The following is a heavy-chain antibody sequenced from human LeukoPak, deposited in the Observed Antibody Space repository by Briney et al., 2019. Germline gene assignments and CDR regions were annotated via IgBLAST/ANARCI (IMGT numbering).Heavy chain of an antibody. CDR3: ARKPLRSEGWFDP. D-gene: IGHD3-16*01. V-gene: IGHV1-69*13. CDR2: IIPIFGTA. CDR1: GGTFSSYA. Sequence: GASVKVSCKASGGTFSSYAISWVRQTPGQGLEWMGGIIPIFGTANYAQKFQGRVTITADESTSTAYMELSSLRSEDTAVYYCARKPLRSEGWFDPWGQGTLVTVSS. J-gene: IGHJ5*02.